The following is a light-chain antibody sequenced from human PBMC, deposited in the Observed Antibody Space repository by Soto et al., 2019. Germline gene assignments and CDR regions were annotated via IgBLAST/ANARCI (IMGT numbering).Light chain of an antibody. CDR3: QQYNYWYT. J-gene: IGKJ2*01. Sequence: EIVMTQSPATLSVSPGERATLSCRASQSVSSNLAWYQQKPGQAPRLLIYGASTRATGIPARFSGSGSGTDFTLTISSLQSEDFALYYCQQYNYWYTFGQGTKLEIK. CDR1: QSVSSN. CDR2: GAS. V-gene: IGKV3-15*01.